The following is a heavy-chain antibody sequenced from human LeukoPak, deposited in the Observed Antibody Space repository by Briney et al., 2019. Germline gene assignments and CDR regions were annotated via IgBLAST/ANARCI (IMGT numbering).Heavy chain of an antibody. Sequence: PESLSLTCTLPGGSLSSMNYFWAWTRHQPGKGLEWTGIIAYVGITHHNPSLKSRVTVSVATAKNQFSMKMGSVTATDTSVYYCARDWEFTGSDCYLDYWGRGTLVIVSS. CDR1: GGSLSSMNYF. CDR3: ARDWEFTGSDCYLDY. D-gene: IGHD2-8*02. J-gene: IGHJ4*02. V-gene: IGHV4-39*02. CDR2: IAYVGIT.